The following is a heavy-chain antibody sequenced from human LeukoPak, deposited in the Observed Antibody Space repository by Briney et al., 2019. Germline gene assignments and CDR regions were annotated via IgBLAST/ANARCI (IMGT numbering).Heavy chain of an antibody. CDR3: ARVVGSSGYINGSRQVDWFDP. J-gene: IGHJ5*01. D-gene: IGHD5-18*01. V-gene: IGHV1-2*02. CDR1: GYTFTGYY. CDR2: ISPNSGVT. Sequence: GASVKVSCKASGYTFTGYYIYWVRQAPGQGLEWMGWISPNSGVTNSAPKFQGRVTLTRGTSISTAYMELNSLTSDDTAVYSCARVVGSSGYINGSRQVDWFDPWGQGTLLTVSS.